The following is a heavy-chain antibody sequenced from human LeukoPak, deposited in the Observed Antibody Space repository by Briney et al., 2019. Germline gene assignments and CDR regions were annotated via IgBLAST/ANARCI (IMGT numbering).Heavy chain of an antibody. V-gene: IGHV3-23*01. CDR3: AKGGYIGYNGLFDI. Sequence: PGGSLRLSCAASGFTFAPYIVSWVRPAPGKGLQWVSAISAGGTAIYYAESVKGRFTISRDDSNNMLYLQMNSLRDEDTATYYCAKGGYIGYNGLFDIWGQGTTVIVSS. J-gene: IGHJ3*02. CDR2: ISAGGTAI. CDR1: GFTFAPYI. D-gene: IGHD5-12*01.